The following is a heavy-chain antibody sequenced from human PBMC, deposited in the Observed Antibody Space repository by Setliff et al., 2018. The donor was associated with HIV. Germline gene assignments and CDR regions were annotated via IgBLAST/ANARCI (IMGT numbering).Heavy chain of an antibody. CDR1: GYTFTNYA. V-gene: IGHV7-4-1*02. CDR3: ARGPPSQVDY. J-gene: IGHJ4*02. CDR2: INTDTGNP. Sequence: ASVKVSCKASGYTFTNYAINWVRQAPGQGLEWMGWINTDTGNPTYAQGFTGRFVFSLDTSVNTAYLQISSLKTEDSAVHYCARGPPSQVDYWGQGTLVTVFS.